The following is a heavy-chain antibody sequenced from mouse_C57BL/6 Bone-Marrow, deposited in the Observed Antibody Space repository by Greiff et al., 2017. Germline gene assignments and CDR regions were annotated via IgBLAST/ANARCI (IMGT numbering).Heavy chain of an antibody. D-gene: IGHD1-1*01. Sequence: QVQLQQSGSELRSPGSSVKLSCKDFDSEVFPIAYMSWVSQKPGHGFEWIGGILPSIGRTIYGEKFEDKATLDADTLSNTAYLELNSLTSEDSAIYYCARSITTVVHWYFDVWGTGTTVTVSS. CDR2: ILPSIGRT. CDR1: DSEVFPIAY. J-gene: IGHJ1*03. V-gene: IGHV15-2*01. CDR3: ARSITTVVHWYFDV.